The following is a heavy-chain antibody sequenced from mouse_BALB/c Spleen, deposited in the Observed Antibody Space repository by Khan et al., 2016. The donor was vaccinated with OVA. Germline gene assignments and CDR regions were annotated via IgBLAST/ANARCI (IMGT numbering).Heavy chain of an antibody. CDR2: INPSSGGT. J-gene: IGHJ3*01. D-gene: IGHD2-2*01. Sequence: QVQLQQSGAELVKPGASVRLSCKASGYTFTSYYLYWVKQRPGQGLEWIGDINPSSGGTNFNEKFKSKATLTVDKSSSTAYIQLNSLTSEDSAVYYGTRSGYGSFADWGQGTLVTVSA. CDR3: TRSGYGSFAD. CDR1: GYTFTSYY. V-gene: IGHV1S81*02.